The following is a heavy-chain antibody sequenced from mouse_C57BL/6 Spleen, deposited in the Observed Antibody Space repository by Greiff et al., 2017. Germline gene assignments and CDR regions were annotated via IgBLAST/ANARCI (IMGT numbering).Heavy chain of an antibody. V-gene: IGHV3-6*01. D-gene: IGHD3-2*02. Sequence: EVQLQESGPGLVKPSQSLSLTCSVTGYSITSGYYWNWIRQFPGNKLEWMGYISYDGSNNYNPSLKNRISITRDTSKNRFFLTLNSVTTEDTATFCYARDQAFAYWGHEALVTVSA. CDR1: GYSITSGYY. J-gene: IGHJ3*01. CDR2: ISYDGSN. CDR3: ARDQAFAY.